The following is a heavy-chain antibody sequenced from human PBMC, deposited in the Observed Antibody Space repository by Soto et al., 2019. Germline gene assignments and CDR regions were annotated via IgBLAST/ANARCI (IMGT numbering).Heavy chain of an antibody. V-gene: IGHV1-69*13. J-gene: IGHJ6*02. D-gene: IGHD4-17*01. Sequence: GASVKVSCKASGGTFSSYAISWVRQAPGQGLEWMGGFIPIFGTANYAQKFQGRVTVTADESTSTAYMELSSLRSEDTAVYYCARDPLNDYGDPKGGMDVWGQGTTVTVSS. CDR3: ARDPLNDYGDPKGGMDV. CDR1: GGTFSSYA. CDR2: FIPIFGTA.